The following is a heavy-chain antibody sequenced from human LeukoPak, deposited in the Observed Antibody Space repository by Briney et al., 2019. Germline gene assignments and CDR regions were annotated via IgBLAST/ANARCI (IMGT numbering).Heavy chain of an antibody. J-gene: IGHJ6*02. D-gene: IGHD3-3*01. V-gene: IGHV4-59*01. Sequence: SQTLSLTCTVSGGSISNYYWSWIRQPPGKGLEWVGYIYYSGSTNYNPSLKSRVTISVDTSKNQFSLKLSSVTAADTAMYYCARVGGANYYYYGMDVWGQGTTVTVSS. CDR1: GGSISNYY. CDR3: ARVGGANYYYYGMDV. CDR2: IYYSGST.